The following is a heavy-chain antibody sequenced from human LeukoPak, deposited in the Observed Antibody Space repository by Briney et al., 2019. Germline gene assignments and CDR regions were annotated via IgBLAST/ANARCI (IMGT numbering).Heavy chain of an antibody. CDR1: GFTFSDYW. CDR2: INSDGSNT. Sequence: GGSLRLSCGVSGFTFSDYWMHWVRQAPGKGLVWVSRINSDGSNTNYAGSVKGRFPISRDNAKNTLYLQMNSLRVGDTAVYYCASGYARAARHQSDFWGQGTVVTVSS. D-gene: IGHD5-12*01. CDR3: ASGYARAARHQSDF. V-gene: IGHV3-74*01. J-gene: IGHJ4*02.